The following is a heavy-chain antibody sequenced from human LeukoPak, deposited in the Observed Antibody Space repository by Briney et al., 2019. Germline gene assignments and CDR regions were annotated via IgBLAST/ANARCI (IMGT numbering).Heavy chain of an antibody. V-gene: IGHV4-39*07. CDR2: IYSSGST. CDR3: ARSHYYGSSGGIAFDI. D-gene: IGHD3-10*01. CDR1: GGSISSSGYY. Sequence: SETLSLTCTVSGGSISSSGYYWGWIRQPPGKGLEWIGSIYSSGSTYYNPSLKSRVTISINTSKNQFSLKLSSVTAADTAVYYCARSHYYGSSGGIAFDIWGQGTMVTASS. J-gene: IGHJ3*02.